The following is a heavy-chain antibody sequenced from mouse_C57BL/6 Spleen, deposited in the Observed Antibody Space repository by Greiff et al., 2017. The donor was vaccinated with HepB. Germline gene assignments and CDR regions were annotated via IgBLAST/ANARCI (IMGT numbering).Heavy chain of an antibody. CDR3: ARHEDPYYSNYEGYFDY. J-gene: IGHJ2*01. Sequence: VHLVESGAELVKPGASVKLSCKASGYTFTEYTIHWVKQRSGQGLEWIGWFYPGSGSIKYNEKFKDKATLTADKSSSTVYMELSRLTSEDSAVYFCARHEDPYYSNYEGYFDYWGQGTTLTVSS. CDR1: GYTFTEYT. CDR2: FYPGSGSI. V-gene: IGHV1-62-2*01. D-gene: IGHD2-5*01.